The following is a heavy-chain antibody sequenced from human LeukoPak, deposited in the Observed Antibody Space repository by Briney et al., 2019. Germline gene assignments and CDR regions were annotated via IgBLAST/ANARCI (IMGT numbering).Heavy chain of an antibody. J-gene: IGHJ6*03. D-gene: IGHD2-2*01. Sequence: PGGSLRLSCAVSGFTFSVYGMNWVRQAPGKGLEWLSHISNGGATIYYADSVKGRFTVSRDNVENSLFLQMNSLRVDDTAVYYCVRDFEVPAAAPDYYYFYYMDVWGTGTTVTVSS. V-gene: IGHV3-48*04. CDR3: VRDFEVPAAAPDYYYFYYMDV. CDR1: GFTFSVYG. CDR2: ISNGGATI.